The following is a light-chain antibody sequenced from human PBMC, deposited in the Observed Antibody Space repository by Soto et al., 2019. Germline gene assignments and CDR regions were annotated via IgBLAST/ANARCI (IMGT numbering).Light chain of an antibody. CDR3: EQYGSSPFT. CDR1: QSVTTSY. V-gene: IGKV3-20*01. J-gene: IGKJ4*01. Sequence: DIVLTQSPGTLSLSPGERATLSCRASQSVTTSYLAWYQHKPGQAPRLLIYGASRRATGIPDRFSGGGAGTDFTLTISRLEPEDNAVYNCEQYGSSPFTFGGGTKV. CDR2: GAS.